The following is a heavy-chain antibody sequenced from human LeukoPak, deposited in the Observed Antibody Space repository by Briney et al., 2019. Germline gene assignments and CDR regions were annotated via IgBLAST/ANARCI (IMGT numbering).Heavy chain of an antibody. CDR1: DDSLSSGTYY. V-gene: IGHV4-31*03. J-gene: IGHJ4*02. D-gene: IGHD5-12*01. Sequence: PQTLSLTCTVSDDSLSSGTYYWNWIRLYPGKGLEWIGCIHYTGSIYYNPSLKSRVTISVDTSKNQFSLNVNSVTAADTAVYYCARGVDRTKIYSWGQGTLVTVSS. CDR2: IHYTGSI. CDR3: ARGVDRTKIYS.